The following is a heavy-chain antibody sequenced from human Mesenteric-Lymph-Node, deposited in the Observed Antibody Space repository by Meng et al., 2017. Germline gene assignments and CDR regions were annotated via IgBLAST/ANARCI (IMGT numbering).Heavy chain of an antibody. CDR2: IYYSGST. CDR3: ARVPPMIVVVSAFDI. CDR1: GASISSSSYY. J-gene: IGHJ3*02. Sequence: SETLSLTCTVCGASISSSSYYWGWIRQPPGKGLEWIGSIYYSGSTYYNPSLKSRVTISVDTSKNQFPLKLSSVTAADTAVYYCARVPPMIVVVSAFDIWGQGTMVTVSS. D-gene: IGHD3-22*01. V-gene: IGHV4-39*06.